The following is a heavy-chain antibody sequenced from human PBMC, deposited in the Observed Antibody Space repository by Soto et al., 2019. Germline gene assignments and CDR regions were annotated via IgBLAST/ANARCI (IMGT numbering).Heavy chain of an antibody. CDR1: GGSIGSSSYY. V-gene: IGHV4-39*01. J-gene: IGHJ4*02. D-gene: IGHD4-17*01. Sequence: SETLSLTCAVSGGSIGSSSYYWAWIRQPPGKGLEWIGSKYYTGNTYYNPSLKSRVTLSVDRSKNQFSLKLSSVTAADTAVYYCARHSGSYGDYDYWGQGTLVTVSS. CDR2: KYYTGNT. CDR3: ARHSGSYGDYDY.